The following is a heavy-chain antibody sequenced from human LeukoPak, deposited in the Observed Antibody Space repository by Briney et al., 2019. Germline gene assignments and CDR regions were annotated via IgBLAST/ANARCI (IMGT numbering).Heavy chain of an antibody. CDR3: ARHGEPLVVTYYFDY. V-gene: IGHV5-51*01. CDR2: IYPGDSDT. CDR1: GYSFTSYW. Sequence: PGESLKISCKGSGYSFTSYWIGWVRQMPGKGLEWMGIIYPGDSDTRYSPSFQGQVTISADKSISTAYLQWSSLKASDTAMYYRARHGEPLVVTYYFDYWGQGTLVTVSS. D-gene: IGHD3-22*01. J-gene: IGHJ4*02.